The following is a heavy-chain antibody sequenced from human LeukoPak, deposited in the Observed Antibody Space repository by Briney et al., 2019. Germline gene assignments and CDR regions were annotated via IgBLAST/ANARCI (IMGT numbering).Heavy chain of an antibody. CDR2: IIPILGIA. CDR3: ARDYYDSSGYYPYYFDY. V-gene: IGHV1-69*04. Sequence: GASVKVSCKASGYTFTSYAISWVRQAPGQGLEWMGRIIPILGIANYAQKFQGRVTITADKSTSTAYMELSGLRSEDTAVYYCARDYYDSSGYYPYYFDYWGQGTLVTVSS. D-gene: IGHD3-22*01. J-gene: IGHJ4*02. CDR1: GYTFTSYA.